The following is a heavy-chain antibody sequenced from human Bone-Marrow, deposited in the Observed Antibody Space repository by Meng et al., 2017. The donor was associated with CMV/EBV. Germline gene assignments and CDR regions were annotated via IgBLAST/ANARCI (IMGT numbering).Heavy chain of an antibody. Sequence: YMHWVRQAPGQGLEWMGWINPNSGGTNYAQKFQGRVTMTRDTSISTAYMELSRLRSDDTAVYYCARDQGRGFSSSWYSYYYYYGMDVWGQGTTVTVSS. D-gene: IGHD6-13*01. CDR1: Y. CDR2: INPNSGGT. J-gene: IGHJ6*02. V-gene: IGHV1-2*02. CDR3: ARDQGRGFSSSWYSYYYYYGMDV.